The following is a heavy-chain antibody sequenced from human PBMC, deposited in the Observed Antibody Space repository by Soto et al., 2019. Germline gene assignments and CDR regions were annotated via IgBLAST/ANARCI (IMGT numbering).Heavy chain of an antibody. CDR1: GGSISSGGYS. D-gene: IGHD5-12*01. J-gene: IGHJ4*02. V-gene: IGHV4-30-2*01. Sequence: PSETLSLTCAVSGGSISSGGYSWSWIRQPPGKGLEWIGYTYYSGNTYYNPSLKSRVTISVDGSQNQFSLELTSVTAADTAVYYCVRGRILRLRFGDFDSWGQGTLVTVSS. CDR2: TYYSGNT. CDR3: VRGRILRLRFGDFDS.